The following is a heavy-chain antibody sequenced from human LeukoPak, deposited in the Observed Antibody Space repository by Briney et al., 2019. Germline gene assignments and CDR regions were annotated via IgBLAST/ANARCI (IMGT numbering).Heavy chain of an antibody. J-gene: IGHJ4*02. D-gene: IGHD6-19*01. CDR1: GYSISSGYY. CDR2: IFHSGST. V-gene: IGHV4-38-2*02. Sequence: PSETLSLTCTVSGYSISSGYYWGWIRQAPGKGLECIGSIFHSGSTYYSPSFKSRVSISADTSKNQFSLKLTSVTAADTAVYYCARDYSSRRYYFDFWGQGTLVTVSS. CDR3: ARDYSSRRYYFDF.